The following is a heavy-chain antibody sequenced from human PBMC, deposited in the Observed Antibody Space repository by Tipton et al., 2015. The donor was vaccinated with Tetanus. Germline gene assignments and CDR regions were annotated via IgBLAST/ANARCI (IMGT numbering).Heavy chain of an antibody. CDR1: GGSISDKKYY. CDR2: IYFQGST. CDR3: ARANNDFPKKGPFDS. V-gene: IGHV4-39*02. Sequence: TLSLTCTVSGGSISDKKYYWGWIRQPPGKGLEWIASIYFQGSTYYSPSLKSRVTIAVDTSQNLFSLRLTSVTAADTAVYYCARANNDFPKKGPFDSWGQGSLVIVSS. D-gene: IGHD3-3*01. J-gene: IGHJ4*02.